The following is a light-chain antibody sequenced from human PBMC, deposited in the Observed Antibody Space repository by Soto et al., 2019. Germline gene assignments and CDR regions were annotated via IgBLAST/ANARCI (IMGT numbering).Light chain of an antibody. CDR1: QSTSSY. CDR3: QQSYSTPTWT. V-gene: IGKV1-39*01. J-gene: IGKJ1*01. CDR2: AAC. Sequence: DIQITQFPSSLSASVGDRVTITCRASQSTSSYLNWYQQKPGKAPKLLIYAACSLQSGVPSRFSGSGSGTDFTLTISSLQPEDFATYYCQQSYSTPTWTFGQVTKV.